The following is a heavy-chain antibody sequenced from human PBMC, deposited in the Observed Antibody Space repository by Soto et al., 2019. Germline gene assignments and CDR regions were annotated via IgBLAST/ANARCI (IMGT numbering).Heavy chain of an antibody. V-gene: IGHV3-23*01. J-gene: IGHJ4*02. D-gene: IGHD2-8*01. CDR3: AKDLRGGSVFDIVLMVYAIGLDY. CDR1: GFTFSSYA. Sequence: GESLKISCAASGFTFSSYAMSWVRQAPGKGLEWVSAISGSGGSTYYADSVKGRFTISRDNSKNTLYLQMNSLRAEDTAVYYCAKDLRGGSVFDIVLMVYAIGLDYWGQGTLVTVSS. CDR2: ISGSGGST.